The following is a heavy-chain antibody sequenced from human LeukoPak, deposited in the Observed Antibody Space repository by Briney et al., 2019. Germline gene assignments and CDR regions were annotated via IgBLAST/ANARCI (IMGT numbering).Heavy chain of an antibody. D-gene: IGHD3-10*01. CDR3: TRDRAFTMIRGVITIWFDP. Sequence: GGSLRLSCAASGFTFSTYSMNWVRQAPGKGLEWVSYISSSSTTIYYADSVKGRFTISRDNAKNSLYLQMNSLRAEDTAVYYCTRDRAFTMIRGVITIWFDPWGQGTQVTVSS. J-gene: IGHJ5*02. CDR1: GFTFSTYS. V-gene: IGHV3-48*01. CDR2: ISSSSTTI.